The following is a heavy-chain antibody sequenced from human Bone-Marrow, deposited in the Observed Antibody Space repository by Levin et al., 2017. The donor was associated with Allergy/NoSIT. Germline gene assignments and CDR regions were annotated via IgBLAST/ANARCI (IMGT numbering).Heavy chain of an antibody. CDR3: AKDMYILTGYSLGGFDY. CDR2: ISYDGSNK. D-gene: IGHD3-9*01. J-gene: IGHJ4*02. Sequence: GGSLRLSCAASGFTFSSYGMHWVRQAPGKGLEWVAVISYDGSNKYYADSVKGRFTISRDNSKNTLYLQMNSLRAEDTAVYYCAKDMYILTGYSLGGFDYWGQGTLVTVSS. CDR1: GFTFSSYG. V-gene: IGHV3-30*18.